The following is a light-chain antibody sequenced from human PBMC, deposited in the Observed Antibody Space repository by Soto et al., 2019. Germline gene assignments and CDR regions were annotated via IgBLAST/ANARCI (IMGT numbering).Light chain of an antibody. CDR1: ESISNSY. Sequence: DSVLTQSAGTLSLSPGERATLSCRASESISNSYLAWYQQKPGQAPRLLIYGASSRATGIPDRFSGSGSGTDFTLTISRLEPEDFAVYYCQQYEPSPRTFGQGTKVDNK. CDR2: GAS. V-gene: IGKV3-20*01. J-gene: IGKJ1*01. CDR3: QQYEPSPRT.